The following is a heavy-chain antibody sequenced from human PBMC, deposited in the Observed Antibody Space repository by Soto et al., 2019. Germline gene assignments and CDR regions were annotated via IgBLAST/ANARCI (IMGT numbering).Heavy chain of an antibody. J-gene: IGHJ4*02. V-gene: IGHV3-30*04. Sequence: VQLVESGGGVVQPGRSLRLSCAASGFIFSNYAMHWVRQAPGKGLELVAIISYDGSNKYYAESVRGRFTVSRDNPKNTVYLQMNTLRAEDTAVYYCARDLSRGITMIALEIHYWGQGTLVSVSS. D-gene: IGHD3-22*01. CDR3: ARDLSRGITMIALEIHY. CDR1: GFIFSNYA. CDR2: ISYDGSNK.